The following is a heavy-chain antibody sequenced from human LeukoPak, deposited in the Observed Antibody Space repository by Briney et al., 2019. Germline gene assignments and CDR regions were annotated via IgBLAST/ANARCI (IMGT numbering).Heavy chain of an antibody. CDR1: GGSISSSKW. J-gene: IGHJ4*02. CDR3: ARTAYDSSGYQYYFDS. CDR2: IYHSGST. D-gene: IGHD3-22*01. Sequence: SGTLSLTCAVSGGSISSSKWWSWVRQPPGKGLEWIGEIYHSGSTNYNPSLKSRVTISVDTSKNQFSLKLTSMTAADTAVYYCARTAYDSSGYQYYFDSWGQGTLVTVSS. V-gene: IGHV4-4*02.